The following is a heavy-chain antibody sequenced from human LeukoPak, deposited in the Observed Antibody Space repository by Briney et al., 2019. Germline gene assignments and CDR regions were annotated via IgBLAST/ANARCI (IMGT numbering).Heavy chain of an antibody. J-gene: IGHJ4*02. CDR3: ARDQSITARPALDY. CDR1: RFTFSNYG. D-gene: IGHD6-6*01. V-gene: IGHV3-33*01. Sequence: GGSLRLSCAPSRFTFSNYGMHWVRQAPGKGLEWVAVIWYDGSNKLYADSVKGGFTTSRDNSKNTLYLQMNSLRAKDTAVYYCARDQSITARPALDYWGQGTLVTVSS. CDR2: IWYDGSNK.